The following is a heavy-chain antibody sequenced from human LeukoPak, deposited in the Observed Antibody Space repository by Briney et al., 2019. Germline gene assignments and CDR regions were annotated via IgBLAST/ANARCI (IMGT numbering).Heavy chain of an antibody. J-gene: IGHJ6*03. V-gene: IGHV1-69*01. CDR3: ARGRLQANYYYYYMDV. CDR1: GGTFSSYA. Sequence: ASVKVSCKASGGTFSSYAISWVRQAPGQGLEWMGGIIPIFSTANYAQNFQGRVTITADESTNTAYMELSSLRSEDTAVYYCARGRLQANYYYYYMDVWGKGTTVTVSS. CDR2: IIPIFSTA. D-gene: IGHD5-24*01.